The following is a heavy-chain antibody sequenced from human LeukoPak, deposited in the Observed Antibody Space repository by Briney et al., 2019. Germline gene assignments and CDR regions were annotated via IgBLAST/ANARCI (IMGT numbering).Heavy chain of an antibody. CDR1: GGSFSGYY. CDR3: ARGQVGSRYYFDY. V-gene: IGHV4-34*01. J-gene: IGHJ4*02. CDR2: INHSGST. D-gene: IGHD6-13*01. Sequence: PSETLSLTCAVYGGSFSGYYWSWIRQPPGKGLEWIGEINHSGSTNYNPSLKSRVTISVDTSKNQFSLKLSSVTAADTAVYYCARGQVGSRYYFDYWGQGTLVTVSS.